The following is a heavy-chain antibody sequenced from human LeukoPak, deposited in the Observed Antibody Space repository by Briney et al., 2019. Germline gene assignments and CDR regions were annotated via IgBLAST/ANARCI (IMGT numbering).Heavy chain of an antibody. CDR2: INPNSGGT. CDR1: GYAFTGYY. D-gene: IGHD2-15*01. J-gene: IGHJ4*02. CDR3: ARAGYCSGGSCYSGFHY. Sequence: ASVKVSCKASGYAFTGYYMHWERQAPGQGLEWMGWINPNSGGTNYAQKFQGRVTMTRDTSISTACMELSRLRSDDTAVYYCARAGYCSGGSCYSGFHYWGQGTLVTVSS. V-gene: IGHV1-2*02.